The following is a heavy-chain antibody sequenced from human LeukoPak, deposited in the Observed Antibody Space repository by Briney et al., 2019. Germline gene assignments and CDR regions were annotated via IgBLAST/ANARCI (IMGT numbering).Heavy chain of an antibody. Sequence: GGSLRLSCAASGFTFSSYWMHWVRHAPGKGLVWVSYINGDGTTTNYADSVKGRFTISRDNAKNTVYLQMNSLRAEDTAVYYCAKGGSSSPRSTFDYWGQGTLLTVSS. V-gene: IGHV3-74*01. CDR1: GFTFSSYW. CDR3: AKGGSSSPRSTFDY. CDR2: INGDGTTT. D-gene: IGHD6-13*01. J-gene: IGHJ4*02.